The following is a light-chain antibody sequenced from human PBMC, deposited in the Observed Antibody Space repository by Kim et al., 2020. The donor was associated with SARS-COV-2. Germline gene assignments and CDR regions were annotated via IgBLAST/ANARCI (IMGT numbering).Light chain of an antibody. V-gene: IGKV1-39*01. CDR3: QQSYSIPLT. CDR2: DAF. Sequence: DIQMTQSPSSLSASVGDRVTITCRASQSISAYLNWYQQKPGKAPKLLIYDAFTLQSGVPSRFTGSGSGTDFTLTISSLQPEDFAAYFCQQSYSIPLTFGGGTKVDIK. J-gene: IGKJ4*01. CDR1: QSISAY.